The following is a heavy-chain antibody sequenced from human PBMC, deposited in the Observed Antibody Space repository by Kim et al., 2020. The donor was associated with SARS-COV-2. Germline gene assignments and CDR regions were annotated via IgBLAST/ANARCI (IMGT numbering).Heavy chain of an antibody. J-gene: IGHJ6*01. CDR1: RFTFSIYV. CDR3: AKDVRTEAAAMDG. V-gene: IGHV3-30*18. D-gene: IGHD6-13*01. CDR2: VSYDGRNK. Sequence: GRSLRLSCAASRFTFSIYVMHWVRPAPVKGLEWVSVVSYDGRNKYYADSVNGRFTISRDNSKNTLYLQMNSLRAEDTAVYYGAKDVRTEAAAMDGWGQGTAVTVSS.